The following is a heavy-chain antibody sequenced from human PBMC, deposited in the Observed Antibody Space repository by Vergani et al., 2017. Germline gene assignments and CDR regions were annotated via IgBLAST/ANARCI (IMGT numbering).Heavy chain of an antibody. D-gene: IGHD2-15*01. CDR1: GDSFRSNKW. CDR3: ARDPKSYCSGGSCFSVWCAFDI. J-gene: IGHJ3*02. Sequence: QVQLQESGPGLVKPPGTLSLTCAVSGDSFRSNKWWTWVRQSPGKTLEWIGEISHSGSTNYNPSLKGRVTLSLDTSKNQFSLRLSSVTAADTAVYYCARDPKSYCSGGSCFSVWCAFDIWGRGTTGTVSS. CDR2: ISHSGST. V-gene: IGHV4-4*03.